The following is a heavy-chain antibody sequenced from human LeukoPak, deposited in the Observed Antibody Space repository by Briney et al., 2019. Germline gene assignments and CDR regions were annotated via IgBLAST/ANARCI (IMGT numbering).Heavy chain of an antibody. J-gene: IGHJ6*03. D-gene: IGHD2-2*01. CDR2: INPSGGST. Sequence: GASVKVSCKASGYTFTSYYMHWVRQAPGQGLEWMGIINPSGGSTSYAQKFQGRVTMTRDTSTSTVYMELSSLRSEDTAVYYCARPSERDCSSTSCPLGNSYMDVWGKGTTVTVSS. CDR3: ARPSERDCSSTSCPLGNSYMDV. CDR1: GYTFTSYY. V-gene: IGHV1-46*01.